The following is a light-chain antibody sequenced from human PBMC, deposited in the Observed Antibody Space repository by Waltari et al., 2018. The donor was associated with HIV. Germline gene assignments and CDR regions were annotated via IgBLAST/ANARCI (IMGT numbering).Light chain of an antibody. CDR2: NND. CDR3: AAWDDSLKDVL. Sequence: QSVLTQPPSASGTLGLRVTFSCSGGSSSIGSNTVNWYQQVPGAAPRLLIYNNDRRPSGVPDRFSGSKSGTSASLAIRGLQSEDEADYYCAAWDDSLKDVLFGGGTKLTVL. CDR1: SSSIGSNT. V-gene: IGLV1-44*01. J-gene: IGLJ2*01.